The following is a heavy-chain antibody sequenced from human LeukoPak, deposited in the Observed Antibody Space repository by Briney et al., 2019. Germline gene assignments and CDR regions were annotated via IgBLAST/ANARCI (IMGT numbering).Heavy chain of an antibody. J-gene: IGHJ5*02. CDR2: INHSGST. CDR1: GGSFSGYY. Sequence: SETLSLTCAVYGGSFSGYYWSWIRQPPGKGLEGIGEINHSGSTNYNPSLKGRVTISVDTSKNQFSLKLSSVTAPDTAVYYCARRRFCSSTSCYWNWFDPWGQGTLVTVSS. D-gene: IGHD2-2*01. CDR3: ARRRFCSSTSCYWNWFDP. V-gene: IGHV4-34*01.